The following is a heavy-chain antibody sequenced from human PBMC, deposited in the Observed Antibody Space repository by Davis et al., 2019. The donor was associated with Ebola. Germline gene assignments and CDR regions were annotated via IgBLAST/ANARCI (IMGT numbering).Heavy chain of an antibody. V-gene: IGHV3-7*01. CDR3: AKDTSNVWFDV. CDR2: IKQEGSEK. D-gene: IGHD1-26*01. J-gene: IGHJ3*01. Sequence: GGSLRLSCAASGFTFSSYWMSWVRQAPGKGLEWVANIKQEGSEKYYVDSVKGRFTISRDNAKNSLYLQMSSLRAEDTAVYYCAKDTSNVWFDVWGQGTMVTVSS. CDR1: GFTFSSYW.